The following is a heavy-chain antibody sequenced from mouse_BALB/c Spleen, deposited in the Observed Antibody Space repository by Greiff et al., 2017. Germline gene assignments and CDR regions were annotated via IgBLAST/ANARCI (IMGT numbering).Heavy chain of an antibody. CDR2: IDPANGNT. V-gene: IGHV14-3*02. J-gene: IGHJ4*01. CDR3: ARLYGGYAMDD. D-gene: IGHD1-1*01. CDR1: GFNIKDTY. Sequence: VQLQQSGAELVKPGASVKLSCTASGFNIKDTYMHWVKQRPEQGLEWIGRIDPANGNTKYDPKFQGKATITADTSSNTAYLQLSSLTSEDTAVYYCARLYGGYAMDDWGQGTSVTVSS.